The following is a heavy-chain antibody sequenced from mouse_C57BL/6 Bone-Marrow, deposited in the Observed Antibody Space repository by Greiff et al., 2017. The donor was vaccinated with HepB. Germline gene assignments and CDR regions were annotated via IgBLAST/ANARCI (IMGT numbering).Heavy chain of an antibody. CDR1: GYTFTDHT. V-gene: IGHV1-78*01. D-gene: IGHD2-3*01. CDR3: ARGVYDGYYGGYFDV. Sequence: VQLVESDAELVKPGASVKISCKVSGYTFTDHTIHWMKQRPEQGLEWIGYIYPRDGSTKYNEKFKGKATLTADKSSSTAYMQLNSLTSEDSAVYFCARGVYDGYYGGYFDVWGTGTTVTVSS. CDR2: IYPRDGST. J-gene: IGHJ1*03.